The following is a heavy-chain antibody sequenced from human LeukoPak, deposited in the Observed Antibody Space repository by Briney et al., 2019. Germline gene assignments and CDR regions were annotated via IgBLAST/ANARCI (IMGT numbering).Heavy chain of an antibody. CDR3: ARDGGLRRFGERSYYFDY. Sequence: SQTLSLTCTVSGGSISSGSYYWSWIRQPAGKGLEWIGRIYTSGSTNYNPSLKSRVTISVDTSKNQFSLKLSSVTAADTAVYYCARDGGLRRFGERSYYFDYWGQGTLVTVSS. CDR1: GGSISSGSYY. CDR2: IYTSGST. D-gene: IGHD3-10*01. J-gene: IGHJ4*02. V-gene: IGHV4-61*02.